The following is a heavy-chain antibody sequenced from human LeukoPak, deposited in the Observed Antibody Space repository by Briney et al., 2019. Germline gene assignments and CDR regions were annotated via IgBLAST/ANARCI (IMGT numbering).Heavy chain of an antibody. J-gene: IGHJ3*02. Sequence: PGGSLRLSCAASGFTFSSYNMNWVRQAPGKGLEWVSSISSSSSYIYYADSVKGRFTISRDNSKNTLYLQMNSLRAEDTAVYYCARDPLSYYYDSSGFGGLDIWGQGTMVTVSS. D-gene: IGHD3-22*01. CDR3: ARDPLSYYYDSSGFGGLDI. V-gene: IGHV3-21*01. CDR1: GFTFSSYN. CDR2: ISSSSSYI.